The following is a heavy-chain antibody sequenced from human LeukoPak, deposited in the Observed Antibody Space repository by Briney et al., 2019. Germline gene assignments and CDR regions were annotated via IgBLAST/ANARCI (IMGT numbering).Heavy chain of an antibody. CDR1: GGTFSSYA. J-gene: IGHJ4*02. D-gene: IGHD3-22*01. CDR3: ARSSGDSSGPLSY. Sequence: SVKVSCKASGGTFSSYAKSWVRQAAGQGLEWMDRNISICGTANCAQKFQGRVTITTDESTSTAYMELSSLRSEDTAVYYCARSSGDSSGPLSYWGQGTLVTVSS. V-gene: IGHV1-69*05. CDR2: NISICGTA.